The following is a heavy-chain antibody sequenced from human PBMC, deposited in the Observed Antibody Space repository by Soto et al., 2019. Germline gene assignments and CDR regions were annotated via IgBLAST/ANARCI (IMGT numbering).Heavy chain of an antibody. CDR1: GFTFSSYG. D-gene: IGHD6-19*01. CDR2: IWYDGSNK. CDR3: ARDEDVIAVAGTYGMDV. V-gene: IGHV3-33*01. Sequence: ESGGGVVQPGRSLRLSCAASGFTFSSYGMHWVRQAPGKGLEWVAVIWYDGSNKYYADSVKGRFTISRDNSKNTLYLQMNSLRAEDTAVYYCARDEDVIAVAGTYGMDVWGQGTTVTVSS. J-gene: IGHJ6*02.